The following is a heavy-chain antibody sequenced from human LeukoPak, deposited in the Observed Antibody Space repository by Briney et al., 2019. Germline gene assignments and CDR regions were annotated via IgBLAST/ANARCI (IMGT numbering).Heavy chain of an antibody. V-gene: IGHV3-33*01. CDR2: IWYDGSNK. D-gene: IGHD3-9*01. J-gene: IGHJ6*02. CDR3: ARESFDWLLYPPTQYGMDV. Sequence: QSGGSLRLSCAASGFTFSNYGMHWVRQAPGKGPEWVAAIWYDGSNKYYGDSVRGRFTISRDNSKNTLYLQMNSPRAEDTAVYYCARESFDWLLYPPTQYGMDVWGQGTTVTVSS. CDR1: GFTFSNYG.